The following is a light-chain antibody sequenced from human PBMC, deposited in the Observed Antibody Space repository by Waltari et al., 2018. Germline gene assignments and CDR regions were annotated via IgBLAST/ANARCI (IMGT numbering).Light chain of an antibody. Sequence: YVLTQPPSVSVAPGKTARINCGGNNIGSKSVHWYQQKPGQAPVLVVYDDSDRPSGIPXRFSGSNSGNTXTLTISRVEAGDEADYYXQVWDSSSDHVVFGXGTKLTVL. V-gene: IGLV3-21*03. CDR1: NIGSKS. CDR3: QVWDSSSDHVV. CDR2: DDS. J-gene: IGLJ2*01.